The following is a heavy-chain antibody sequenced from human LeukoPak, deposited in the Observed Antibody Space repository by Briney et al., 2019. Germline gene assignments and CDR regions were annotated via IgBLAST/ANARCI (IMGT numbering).Heavy chain of an antibody. CDR3: AHSDDYNFAPNI. J-gene: IGHJ3*02. Sequence: ESGPTLVYPPQTLTLTCTFSGFSLSTSGVSVAWIRQPPGKALESLSPIYWHDDKRYSSSLKTRLTITKDTSKNQVDLTMTNVDAVDTGTYSCAHSDDYNFAPNIWGQGTMVTVSS. V-gene: IGHV2-5*01. D-gene: IGHD5-24*01. CDR1: GFSLSTSGVS. CDR2: IYWHDDK.